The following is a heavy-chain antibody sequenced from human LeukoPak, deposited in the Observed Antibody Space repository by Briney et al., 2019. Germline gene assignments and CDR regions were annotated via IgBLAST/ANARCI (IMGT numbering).Heavy chain of an antibody. J-gene: IGHJ4*02. CDR1: GGIVSTNY. CDR2: IYSGGST. D-gene: IGHD5-12*01. V-gene: IGHV3-66*01. Sequence: PGGSLRLSCVASGGIVSTNYMSWVRQAPGKGLEWVSIIYSGGSTYYADSVKGRFAISRDNSKNTFFLQMNSLRAEDTGVYYCGRDRHLALYYWGQGVLVTVSS. CDR3: GRDRHLALYY.